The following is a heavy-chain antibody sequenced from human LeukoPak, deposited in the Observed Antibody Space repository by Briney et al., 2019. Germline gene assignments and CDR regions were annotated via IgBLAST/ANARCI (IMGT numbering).Heavy chain of an antibody. J-gene: IGHJ4*02. D-gene: IGHD6-19*01. CDR3: AKDGAIAVAGTLGFDY. CDR2: ISGSGGST. Sequence: GGSLRLSCAASGFTFSSYAMSWVRQAPGKGLEWVSAISGSGGSTYYADSVKGRFTISRDNSKNTLYLQTNSLRAEDTAVYYCAKDGAIAVAGTLGFDYWGQGTLVTVSS. CDR1: GFTFSSYA. V-gene: IGHV3-23*01.